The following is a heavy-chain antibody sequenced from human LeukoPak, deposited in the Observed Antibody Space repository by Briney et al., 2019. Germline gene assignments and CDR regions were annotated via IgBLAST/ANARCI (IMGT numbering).Heavy chain of an antibody. D-gene: IGHD1-20*01. J-gene: IGHJ5*02. CDR3: ARDRIFGSNWFDP. CDR2: ISGDNGNT. Sequence: GASVKVSCKASGYTFSSYGVGWVRQAPGQGLEWMGWISGDNGNTNYAQNLQGRVIMTTDTSTSTAYMELRSLTSDDTAVYYCARDRIFGSNWFDPWGQGTLVTVSS. V-gene: IGHV1-18*01. CDR1: GYTFSSYG.